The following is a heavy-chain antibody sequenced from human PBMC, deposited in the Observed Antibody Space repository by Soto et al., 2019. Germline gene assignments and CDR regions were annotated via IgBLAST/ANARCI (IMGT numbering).Heavy chain of an antibody. V-gene: IGHV1-24*01. CDR1: GYTLTELS. CDR2: FDPEDGET. J-gene: IGHJ6*02. D-gene: IGHD6-19*01. Sequence: ASVKVSCKVSGYTLTELSMHWVRQAPGKGLEWMGGFDPEDGETIYAQKFQDRVTMTEDTSTDTAYMELSSLRSEDTAVYYCATPYSSGWYGLYYGMDVWGQGTTVTVSS. CDR3: ATPYSSGWYGLYYGMDV.